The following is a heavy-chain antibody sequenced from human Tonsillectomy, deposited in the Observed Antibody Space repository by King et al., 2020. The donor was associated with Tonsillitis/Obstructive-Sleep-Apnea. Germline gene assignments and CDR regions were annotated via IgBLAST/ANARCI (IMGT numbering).Heavy chain of an antibody. CDR1: GDSISSYY. CDR3: ARAIRTLDAFDI. D-gene: IGHD1-1*01. CDR2: ISYSGGT. J-gene: IGHJ3*02. Sequence: QLQESGPGLVKPSETLSLTCTVSGDSISSYYWSWIRQPPGKGLEWIGYISYSGGTNFNPSLKSRVTMSVDRSKNQFSLKVSSVTAADTAVYYCARAIRTLDAFDIWGQGTMVTVFS. V-gene: IGHV4-59*01.